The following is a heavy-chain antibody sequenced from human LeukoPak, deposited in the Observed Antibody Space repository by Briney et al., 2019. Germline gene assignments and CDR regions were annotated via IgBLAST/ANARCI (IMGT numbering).Heavy chain of an antibody. Sequence: SETLSLTCTVSGGSISTSSYYWGWVRQPPGKGLEWIGNIFYSGSTYYSPSLKSRVTISLDTSRNQFSLKLNSVTAADTAVYYCARTGYSYGDGSFDYWGQGTLVTVSS. J-gene: IGHJ4*02. CDR3: ARTGYSYGDGSFDY. CDR1: GGSISTSSYY. CDR2: IFYSGST. V-gene: IGHV4-39*07. D-gene: IGHD5-18*01.